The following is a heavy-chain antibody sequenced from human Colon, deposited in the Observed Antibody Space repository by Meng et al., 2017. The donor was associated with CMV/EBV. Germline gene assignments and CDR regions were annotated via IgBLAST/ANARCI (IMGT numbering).Heavy chain of an antibody. CDR1: GFTFGSFG. D-gene: IGHD3-22*01. J-gene: IGHJ4*02. CDR3: ARATYYYDDSGFGH. V-gene: IGHV3-7*04. CDR2: INQDGSVK. Sequence: GGSLRLSCAASGFTFGSFGMHWVRQAPGKGLEWVANINQDGSVKYYVDSLKGRFTISRDNAENSLYLQMNSLMAEDTAVYYCARATYYYDDSGFGHWGQGTLVTVSS.